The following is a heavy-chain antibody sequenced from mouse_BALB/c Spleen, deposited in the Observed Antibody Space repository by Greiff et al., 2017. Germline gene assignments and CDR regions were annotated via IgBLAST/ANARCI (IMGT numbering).Heavy chain of an antibody. CDR3: ARLYYYEGAY. V-gene: IGHV4-1*02. J-gene: IGHJ3*01. D-gene: IGHD1-1*01. CDR2: INPDSSTI. Sequence: EVKLVESGGGLVQPGGSLKLSCAASGFDFSRYWMSWVRQAPGKGLEWIGEINPDSSTINYTPSLKDKFIISRDNAKNTLYLQMSKVRSEDTALYYCARLYYYEGAYWGQGTLVTVSA. CDR1: GFDFSRYW.